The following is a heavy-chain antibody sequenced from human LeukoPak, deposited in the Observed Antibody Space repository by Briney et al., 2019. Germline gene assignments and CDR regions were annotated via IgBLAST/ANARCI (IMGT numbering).Heavy chain of an antibody. CDR3: ARDYGDYDYYYYYMDV. J-gene: IGHJ6*03. CDR1: GFTFSSYS. D-gene: IGHD4-17*01. V-gene: IGHV3-48*01. Sequence: PGGSLRLSCAASGFTFSSYSMNWVHQAPGKGLEWVSYISSSSSTIYYADSVKGRFTISRDNAKNSLYLQMNSLRAEDTAVYYCARDYGDYDYYYYYMDVWGKGTTVTVSS. CDR2: ISSSSSTI.